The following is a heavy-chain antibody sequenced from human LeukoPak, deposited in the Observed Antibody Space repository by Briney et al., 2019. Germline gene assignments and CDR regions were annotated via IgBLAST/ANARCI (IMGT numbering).Heavy chain of an antibody. Sequence: ASVKVSCKASGYTFTGYYMHWVRQAPGQGLEWMGWINPNSGGTNYAQKFQGRVTMTRDTSISTAYMELSRLRSDDTAVYYCARADAPLLGYCSGGSCENPFCDYWGQGTLVTVSS. J-gene: IGHJ4*02. CDR1: GYTFTGYY. CDR3: ARADAPLLGYCSGGSCENPFCDY. D-gene: IGHD2-15*01. V-gene: IGHV1-2*02. CDR2: INPNSGGT.